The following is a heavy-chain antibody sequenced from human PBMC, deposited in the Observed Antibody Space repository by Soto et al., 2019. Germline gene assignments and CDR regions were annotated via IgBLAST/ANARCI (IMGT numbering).Heavy chain of an antibody. CDR1: GGSVSSSNYY. CDR2: IYYSGST. V-gene: IGHV4-61*01. CDR3: ARSFYP. Sequence: PSETLSLTCTVSGGSVSSSNYYWSWIRQPPGKGLEWIGYIYYSGSTNYNPSLKSRVTISVDTSKNQFSLKLRSVTAADTAVYYCARSFYPWGQGTLVTVSS. J-gene: IGHJ5*02.